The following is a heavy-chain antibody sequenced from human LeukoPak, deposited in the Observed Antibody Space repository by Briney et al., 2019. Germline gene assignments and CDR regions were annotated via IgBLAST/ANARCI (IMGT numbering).Heavy chain of an antibody. CDR3: ARASRWLQKIRFDAFDI. CDR1: GGTFSSYA. CDR2: IIPIFGTA. Sequence: GASVKVSCKASGGTFSSYAISWVRQAPGQGLEWMGGIIPIFGTANYAQKFQGRVTITADESTSTAYMELRSLRSEDTAVYYCARASRWLQKIRFDAFDIWGQGTMVTVSS. D-gene: IGHD5-24*01. V-gene: IGHV1-69*13. J-gene: IGHJ3*02.